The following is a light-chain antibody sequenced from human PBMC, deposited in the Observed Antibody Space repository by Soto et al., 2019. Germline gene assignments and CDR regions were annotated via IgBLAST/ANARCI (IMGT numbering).Light chain of an antibody. CDR1: QSINNY. CDR3: QQTYSTPPLT. CDR2: AAS. V-gene: IGKV1-39*01. J-gene: IGKJ5*01. Sequence: DIQMTQSPSSLSASVGDRITITCRASQSINNYLNWYQQKPGRAPNLLIHAASSLRSGVPSRFSGSGSSADFTLTISSLQPEDFETYYCQQTYSTPPLTFGQGTRLDIK.